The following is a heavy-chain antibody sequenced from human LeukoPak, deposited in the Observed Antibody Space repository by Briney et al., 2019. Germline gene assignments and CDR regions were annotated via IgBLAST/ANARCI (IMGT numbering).Heavy chain of an antibody. V-gene: IGHV3-23*01. D-gene: IGHD3-10*01. Sequence: GGTLRLSCAASGFTFSSYGMSWVRQAPGKGLEWVSAISGSGGSTYYADSVKGRFTISRDNSKNTLYLQMNSLRAEDTAVYYCAKMLRVRGVILRAFDIWGQGTMVTVSS. J-gene: IGHJ3*02. CDR1: GFTFSSYG. CDR3: AKMLRVRGVILRAFDI. CDR2: ISGSGGST.